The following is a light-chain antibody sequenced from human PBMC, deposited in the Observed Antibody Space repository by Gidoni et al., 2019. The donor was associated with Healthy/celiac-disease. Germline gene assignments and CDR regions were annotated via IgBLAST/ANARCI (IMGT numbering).Light chain of an antibody. CDR3: QSDDSSLSGVV. J-gene: IGLJ2*01. V-gene: IGLV1-40*01. Sequence: QSALTQPPSVSGAPGQRVTIPCTGSSPNIGAGYDVHWYHQLPGTAPKLLISCNSNRPSGVPDRFSCSKSGTSASLAITGLQAEDEADYYCQSDDSSLSGVVFGGGTKLT. CDR2: CNS. CDR1: SPNIGAGYD.